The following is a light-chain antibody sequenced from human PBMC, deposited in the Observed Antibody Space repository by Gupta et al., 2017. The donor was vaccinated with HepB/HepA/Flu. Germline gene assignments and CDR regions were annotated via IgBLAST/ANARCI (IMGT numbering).Light chain of an antibody. J-gene: IGKJ2*04. CDR3: QQRSNWPLCS. V-gene: IGKV3-11*01. CDR1: QSVSSY. Sequence: EIVLTQSPATLSLSPGERATISCRASQSVSSYLAWCQQKPGQAPRLLIYDASNRATGIPARFSGSGSGTDFTLTISSLEPEDFAVYYCQQRSNWPLCSFGQGTKLEIK. CDR2: DAS.